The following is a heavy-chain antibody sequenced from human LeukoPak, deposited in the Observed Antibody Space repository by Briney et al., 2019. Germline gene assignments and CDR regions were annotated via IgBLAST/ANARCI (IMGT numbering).Heavy chain of an antibody. Sequence: ASVKVSCKVSGYTLTELSMHWVRQAPGKGLEWMGGFDPEDGEIIYAQNFQGRVTMTEDTSTDTAYMEMSSLRSEDTAVYYCGRLRLTPFGRLVRSAFDIWGQGTMVTVSS. CDR3: GRLRLTPFGRLVRSAFDI. CDR2: FDPEDGEI. J-gene: IGHJ3*02. CDR1: GYTLTELS. D-gene: IGHD6-6*01. V-gene: IGHV1-24*01.